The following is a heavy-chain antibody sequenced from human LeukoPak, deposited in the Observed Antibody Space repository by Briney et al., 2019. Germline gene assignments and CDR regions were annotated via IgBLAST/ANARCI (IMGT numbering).Heavy chain of an antibody. CDR3: ARESYSSGWAFDS. Sequence: GGSLRLSCAASGFTFSSYAMSWVRQAPGKGLEWVSAISGSGGSTYYADSVKGRFTISRDNAKNSLYLQMNSLRAEDTAVYYCARESYSSGWAFDSWGQGTLVIVSS. D-gene: IGHD6-19*01. J-gene: IGHJ4*02. CDR1: GFTFSSYA. V-gene: IGHV3-23*01. CDR2: ISGSGGST.